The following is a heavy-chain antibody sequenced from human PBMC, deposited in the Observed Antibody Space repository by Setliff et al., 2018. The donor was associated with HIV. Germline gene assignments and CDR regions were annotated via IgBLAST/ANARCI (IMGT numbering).Heavy chain of an antibody. D-gene: IGHD3-16*01. Sequence: LRLSCVGSGFTFKTYSMNWVRQAPGKGLEWLSYIKTDGGTTYDADSVEGRFTISRDNAKNSLYLQMDNLTVDDTAVYFCARGRCSDAACLFDYWGQGTLVTVS. V-gene: IGHV3-48*01. J-gene: IGHJ4*02. CDR2: IKTDGGTT. CDR1: GFTFKTYS. CDR3: ARGRCSDAACLFDY.